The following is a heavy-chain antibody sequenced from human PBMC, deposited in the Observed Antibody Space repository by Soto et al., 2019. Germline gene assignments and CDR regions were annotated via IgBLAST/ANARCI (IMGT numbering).Heavy chain of an antibody. J-gene: IGHJ4*02. Sequence: EVQLVESGGGLVKPGGSLRLSCAASGFTFSSYSMYWVRQAPGKGLEWVSSTTGSSSYIYYADSVKGRFTISRDNAKNSLYLQMNSLRAEDTAVYYCARDVYYYDSSAYWAYWGQGTLVTVSS. CDR3: ARDVYYYDSSAYWAY. CDR1: GFTFSSYS. CDR2: TTGSSSYI. D-gene: IGHD3-22*01. V-gene: IGHV3-21*02.